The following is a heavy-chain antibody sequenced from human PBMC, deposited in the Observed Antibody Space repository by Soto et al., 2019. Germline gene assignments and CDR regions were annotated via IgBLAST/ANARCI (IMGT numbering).Heavy chain of an antibody. D-gene: IGHD2-2*02. CDR1: GGSISSGGYY. Sequence: PSETLSLTCTVSGGSISSGGYYWSWIRQHPGKGLEWIGYFYYSGSTYYNPSLKSRVTISVDTSKNQFSLKLSSVTAADTAVYYCARDVMGSPYCSSTSCYTGVNWFDPWGQGTLVTVSS. CDR2: FYYSGST. J-gene: IGHJ5*02. CDR3: ARDVMGSPYCSSTSCYTGVNWFDP. V-gene: IGHV4-31*03.